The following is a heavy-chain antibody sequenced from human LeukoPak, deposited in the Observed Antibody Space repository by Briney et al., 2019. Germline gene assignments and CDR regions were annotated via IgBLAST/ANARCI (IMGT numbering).Heavy chain of an antibody. V-gene: IGHV4-31*03. CDR2: IYYSGGT. D-gene: IGHD4-23*01. CDR3: ARSPPTVVTGSLVFDY. J-gene: IGHJ4*02. Sequence: SETLSLTCTVSGGSISSGGYYWSWIRQHPGKGLEWIGYIYYSGGTYYNPSLKSRVTISVDTSKNQFSLKLSSVTAADTAVYYCARSPPTVVTGSLVFDYWGQGTLVTVSS. CDR1: GGSISSGGYY.